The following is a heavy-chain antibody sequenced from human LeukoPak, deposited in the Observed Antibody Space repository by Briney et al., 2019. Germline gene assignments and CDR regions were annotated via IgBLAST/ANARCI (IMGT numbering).Heavy chain of an antibody. CDR2: IRGSDGST. J-gene: IGHJ4*02. V-gene: IGHV3-23*01. D-gene: IGHD2-15*01. CDR3: AKGRGYCAGGSCYSDY. Sequence: PGGSLRLSCTASGFTFSNYDMSWVRQATGKGLAWVSTIRGSDGSTYYADSVKGRFTISRDNSKNTLYLQMNSLRVEDTAIYYCAKGRGYCAGGSCYSDYWGQGTLVTVSS. CDR1: GFTFSNYD.